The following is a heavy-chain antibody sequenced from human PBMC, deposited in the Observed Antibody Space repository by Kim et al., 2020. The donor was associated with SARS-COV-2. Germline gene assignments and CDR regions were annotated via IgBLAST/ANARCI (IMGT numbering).Heavy chain of an antibody. Sequence: ASVKVSCKVSGYTLTELSMHWVRQAPGKGLEWMGGFDPEDGETIYAQKFQGRVTMTEDTSTDTAYMELSSLRSEDTAVYYCATTNVKGNYYYYGMDVWGQGTTVTVSS. CDR1: GYTLTELS. D-gene: IGHD3-10*01. CDR3: ATTNVKGNYYYYGMDV. CDR2: FDPEDGET. J-gene: IGHJ6*02. V-gene: IGHV1-24*01.